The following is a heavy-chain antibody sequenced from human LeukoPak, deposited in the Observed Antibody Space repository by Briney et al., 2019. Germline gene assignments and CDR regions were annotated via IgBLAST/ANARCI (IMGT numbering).Heavy chain of an antibody. J-gene: IGHJ6*03. CDR1: GFIFSDYY. CDR3: ARAGELRYMDV. CDR2: IKGTGPTT. D-gene: IGHD3-16*01. V-gene: IGHV3-11*04. Sequence: GSLRLSCAASGFIFSDYYMAWIRQAPGKGLEWISTIKGTGPTTYYADSVKGRVTISRDNDKNSLFLQMSSLRADDTAIYYCARAGELRYMDVWGKGTAVTVSS.